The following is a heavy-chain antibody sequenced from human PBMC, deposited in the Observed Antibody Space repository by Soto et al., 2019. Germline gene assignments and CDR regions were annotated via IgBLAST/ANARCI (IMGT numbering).Heavy chain of an antibody. CDR2: INPNSGGT. D-gene: IGHD3-22*01. CDR3: ARSRDSSGPDY. V-gene: IGHV1-2*02. J-gene: IGHJ4*02. Sequence: QLPLVQSGAEVTKPGATVKVPCKTSGYTFTGYYLHWVRQPRGQGLEWMGWINPNSGGTNYPQKFQGGVTMTRDTSISTADMELSRLRSDDTAVYYCARSRDSSGPDYWGQGTLVTVSS. CDR1: GYTFTGYY.